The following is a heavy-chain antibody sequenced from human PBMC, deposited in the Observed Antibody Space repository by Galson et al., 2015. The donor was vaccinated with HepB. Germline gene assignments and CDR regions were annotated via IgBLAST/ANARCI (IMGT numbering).Heavy chain of an antibody. Sequence: SLRLSCAASGFTVSSNYMSWVRQAPGKGLEWVSVIYSGGSTYYADSVKGRFTISRDNSKNTLYLQMNSLRAEDTAVYYCARIQEGDYYDSSGYVDYWGQGTLVTVSS. CDR2: IYSGGST. V-gene: IGHV3-53*01. CDR1: GFTVSSNY. CDR3: ARIQEGDYYDSSGYVDY. J-gene: IGHJ4*02. D-gene: IGHD3-22*01.